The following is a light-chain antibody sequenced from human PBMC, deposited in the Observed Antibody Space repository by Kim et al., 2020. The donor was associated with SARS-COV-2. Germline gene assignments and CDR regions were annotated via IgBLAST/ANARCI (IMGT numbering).Light chain of an antibody. J-gene: IGKJ2*01. CDR2: GAC. Sequence: PRKHAPCSPRARQHVTHISAWYQHNPAQAPRLRIYGACTRTTCIPARFSCSGSGTEFTLTLSNLQSEDLSVYDWQQYKNWPPSHTFGQGTTLEI. CDR1: QHVTHI. V-gene: IGKV3-15*01. CDR3: QQYKNWPPSHT.